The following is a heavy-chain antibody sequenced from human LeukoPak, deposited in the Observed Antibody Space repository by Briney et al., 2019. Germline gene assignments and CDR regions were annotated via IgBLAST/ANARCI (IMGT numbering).Heavy chain of an antibody. J-gene: IGHJ6*02. Sequence: PGGSLRLSCAPSGFTFTGYAMSWVRQAPGKGLEWVAVIWYDGSNKYYADSVKGRFTISRDNSKNTLYLQMNSLRAEDTAVYYCARDGNPDYYYYGMDVWGQGTTVTVSS. D-gene: IGHD1-1*01. CDR2: IWYDGSNK. CDR3: ARDGNPDYYYYGMDV. CDR1: GFTFTGYA. V-gene: IGHV3-33*08.